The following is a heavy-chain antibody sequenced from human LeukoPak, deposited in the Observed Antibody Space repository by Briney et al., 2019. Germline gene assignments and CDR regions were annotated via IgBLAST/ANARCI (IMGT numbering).Heavy chain of an antibody. J-gene: IGHJ4*02. Sequence: ASVKVSCKVSGYTLTELSMHWVRQAPGKGLEWMGGFDPEDGETIYAQKFQGRVTITADESTSTAYMELSSLRSEDTAVYYCARDHDFWSGYYTSFDYWGQGALVTVSS. D-gene: IGHD3-3*01. V-gene: IGHV1-24*01. CDR2: FDPEDGET. CDR3: ARDHDFWSGYYTSFDY. CDR1: GYTLTELS.